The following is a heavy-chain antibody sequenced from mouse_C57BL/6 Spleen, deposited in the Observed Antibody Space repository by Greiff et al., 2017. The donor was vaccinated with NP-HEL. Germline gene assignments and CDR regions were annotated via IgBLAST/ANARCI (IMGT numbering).Heavy chain of an antibody. V-gene: IGHV1-82*01. CDR3: ATPGAMDY. CDR2: IYPGDGDT. J-gene: IGHJ4*01. Sequence: VKLQQSGPELVKPGASVKISCKASGYAFSSSWMNWVKQRPGKGLEWIGRIYPGDGDTNYNGKFKGKATLTADKSSSTAYMQLSSLTSEDSAVYFCATPGAMDYWGQGTSVTVSS. CDR1: GYAFSSSW.